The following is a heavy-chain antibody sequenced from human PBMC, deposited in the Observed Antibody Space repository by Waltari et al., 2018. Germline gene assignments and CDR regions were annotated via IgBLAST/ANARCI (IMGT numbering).Heavy chain of an antibody. Sequence: DEPLLESGGGLAQPGGSLRLSCAASGFNFLRYALSWVRQAPGKGLEWVSGISDSGVITKYADSVKGRFTVSRDNSKNTVFLHLNSLRAEDTAFYYCARHLYSIDYLELAKWGQGTLVTVSS. CDR2: ISDSGVIT. J-gene: IGHJ4*02. CDR3: ARHLYSIDYLELAK. D-gene: IGHD3-22*01. CDR1: GFNFLRYA. V-gene: IGHV3-23*01.